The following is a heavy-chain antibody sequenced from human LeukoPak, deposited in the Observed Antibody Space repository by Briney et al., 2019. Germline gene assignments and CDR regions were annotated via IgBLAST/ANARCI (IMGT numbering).Heavy chain of an antibody. Sequence: PGRSLRLSCAASGFTFSSYAMHWVRQAPGKGLEWVAVISYDGSNKYYADSVKGRFTISRDNSKNTLYLQMNSLRAEDTAVYYCAKGYSSGWPNYYFDYWGQGTLVTVSS. CDR1: GFTFSSYA. CDR3: AKGYSSGWPNYYFDY. D-gene: IGHD6-19*01. V-gene: IGHV3-30*04. J-gene: IGHJ4*02. CDR2: ISYDGSNK.